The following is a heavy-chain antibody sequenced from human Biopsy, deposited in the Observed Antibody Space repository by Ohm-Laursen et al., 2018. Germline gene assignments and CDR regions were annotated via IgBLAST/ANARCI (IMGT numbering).Heavy chain of an antibody. J-gene: IGHJ3*02. CDR1: GGSLSNYY. Sequence: SETLSLTCPVSGGSLSNYYWSWIRQPAGKGLEWIGRIYTSGSSNKNPSLMSRVTMSVDTSKKQFSLKVYSVTAADTAVYYCARDYGLELGGLEAFDIWGQGTMVTVSS. CDR2: IYTSGSS. D-gene: IGHD1-7*01. CDR3: ARDYGLELGGLEAFDI. V-gene: IGHV4-4*07.